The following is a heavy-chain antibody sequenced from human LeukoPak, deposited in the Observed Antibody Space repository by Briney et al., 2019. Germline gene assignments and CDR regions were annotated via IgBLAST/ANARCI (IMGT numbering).Heavy chain of an antibody. J-gene: IGHJ4*02. CDR3: ARDKYSSSIFDY. CDR2: ISYDGSNK. D-gene: IGHD6-13*01. Sequence: GRSLRLSCAASGFTFSSYAMHWVRQAPGKGLEWVAVISYDGSNKYYADSVKGRFTISRDNSKNTLYLQMNSLRAEDTAVYYCARDKYSSSIFDYWGQGTLVTVSS. V-gene: IGHV3-30-3*01. CDR1: GFTFSSYA.